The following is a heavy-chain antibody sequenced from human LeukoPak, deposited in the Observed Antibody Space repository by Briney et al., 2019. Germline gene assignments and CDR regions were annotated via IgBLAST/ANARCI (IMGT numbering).Heavy chain of an antibody. CDR2: INSDGSST. J-gene: IGHJ4*02. CDR3: ARGGLGGYGRYFDY. CDR1: GFTFSSYW. V-gene: IGHV3-74*01. D-gene: IGHD5-12*01. Sequence: PGGSLRLSCAASGFTFSSYWMHWVRQAPGKGLVWVSRINSDGSSTSYADSVKGRFTISRDNAKNTLYLQMNSLRAEDTAVYYCARGGLGGYGRYFDYWGQGTLVTVSS.